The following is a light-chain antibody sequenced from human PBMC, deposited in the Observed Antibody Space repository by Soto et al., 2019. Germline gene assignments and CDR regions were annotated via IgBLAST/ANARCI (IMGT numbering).Light chain of an antibody. CDR3: QQYGSSPVT. Sequence: EIVMTQSPATLSVSPGERVTLSCRASQSVSSNLVWYQQKPGQAPRLLIYGASTRATGIPTRISGSGSGTEFTLTITSLQSEDFPVYYCQQYGSSPVTFGGGTKVEIK. J-gene: IGKJ4*01. V-gene: IGKV3-15*01. CDR1: QSVSSN. CDR2: GAS.